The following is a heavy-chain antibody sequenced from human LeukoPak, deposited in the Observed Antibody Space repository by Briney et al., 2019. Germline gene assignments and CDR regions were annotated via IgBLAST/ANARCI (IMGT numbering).Heavy chain of an antibody. D-gene: IGHD3-10*01. CDR2: IYTSGST. J-gene: IGHJ4*02. CDR3: QAYYGSGSYSDF. V-gene: IGHV4-61*02. Sequence: PSETLSLTCTVSGGSISSGSYYWSWIRQPAGKGLEWIGRIYTSGSTNYNPSLKSRVTISVDTSKNQFSLKLNSMTAADTAVYYCQAYYGSGSYSDFWGQGTLVTVSS. CDR1: GGSISSGSYY.